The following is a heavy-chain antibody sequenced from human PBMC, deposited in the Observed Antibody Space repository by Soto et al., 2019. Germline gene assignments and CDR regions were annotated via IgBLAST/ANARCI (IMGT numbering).Heavy chain of an antibody. J-gene: IGHJ5*02. CDR2: ISGSGGST. CDR1: CFSFSSYA. V-gene: IGHV3-23*01. CDR3: AKDGKITFGGAIPNPDWFDP. D-gene: IGHD3-16*02. Sequence: XVCLRLSCAACCFSFSSYAMSWVRQAPGKGLEWVSAISGSGGSTYYADSVKGRFTISRDNSKNTLYLQMNSLRAEDTAVYYCAKDGKITFGGAIPNPDWFDPWGQRTLVTVSS.